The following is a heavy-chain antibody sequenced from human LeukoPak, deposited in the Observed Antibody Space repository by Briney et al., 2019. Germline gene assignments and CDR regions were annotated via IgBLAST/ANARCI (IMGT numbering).Heavy chain of an antibody. CDR3: ARDPPWFGELKGRGWFDP. CDR2: ISSSSSYI. D-gene: IGHD3-10*01. J-gene: IGHJ5*02. V-gene: IGHV3-21*01. Sequence: GGSLRLSCAASGFTFSSYSMNWVRQAPGKGLEWVSSISSSSSYIYYADSVKGRFTISRDNAKNSLYLQMNSLRAEDTAVYYCARDPPWFGELKGRGWFDPWGQGTLVTVSS. CDR1: GFTFSSYS.